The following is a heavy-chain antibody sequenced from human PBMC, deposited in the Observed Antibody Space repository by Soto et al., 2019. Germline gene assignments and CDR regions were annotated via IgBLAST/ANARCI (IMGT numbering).Heavy chain of an antibody. CDR2: MTYDGATE. Sequence: QVRLVESGGGVVQPGTSPRLSCAASGFTFSDYVIHWVRQAAGKGLEWVASMTYDGATEYYADSVQGRFTMYRDNSKRALSLLMNSLRPDDPAVYYCARVRLSIAVNDALDVWGQGTSVTVSS. V-gene: IGHV3-30*14. D-gene: IGHD3-3*02. CDR1: GFTFSDYV. CDR3: ARVRLSIAVNDALDV. J-gene: IGHJ3*01.